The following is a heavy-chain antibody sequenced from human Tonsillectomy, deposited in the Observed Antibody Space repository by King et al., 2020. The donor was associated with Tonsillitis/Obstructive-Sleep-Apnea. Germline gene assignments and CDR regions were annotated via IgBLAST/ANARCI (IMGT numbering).Heavy chain of an antibody. CDR2: IYHSGST. Sequence: QLQESGPGLVKPSGTLSLTCAVSGGSISRSNWWSWVRQPPGKGLEWIGEIYHSGSTNYNPSLKSRVTISVDKSKNQFSLKLSSVTAADTAVYYCAREGGLRVGEVLSIGMDVWGKGTPVTVSP. J-gene: IGHJ6*04. CDR3: AREGGLRVGEVLSIGMDV. D-gene: IGHD3-10*01. V-gene: IGHV4-4*02. CDR1: GGSISRSNW.